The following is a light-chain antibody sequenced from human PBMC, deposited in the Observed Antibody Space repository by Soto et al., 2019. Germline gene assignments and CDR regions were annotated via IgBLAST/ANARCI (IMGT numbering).Light chain of an antibody. CDR1: SSDVGGYNY. CDR2: EVS. J-gene: IGLJ2*01. CDR3: SSYTSSSSYVV. Sequence: QSVLTQPASVSGSPGQSITICCTGTSSDVGGYNYVSWYQQHPGKAPKLMIYEVSNRPSGVSNRFSGSKSGNTASLTISGLQAEDEADYYCSSYTSSSSYVVFGGGTKLTVL. V-gene: IGLV2-14*01.